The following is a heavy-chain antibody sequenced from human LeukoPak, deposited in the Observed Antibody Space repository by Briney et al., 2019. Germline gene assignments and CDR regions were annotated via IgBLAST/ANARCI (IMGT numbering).Heavy chain of an antibody. V-gene: IGHV1-18*01. CDR1: GYTFTSYG. D-gene: IGHD4-17*01. CDR2: ISAYNGNT. Sequence: ASVKVSCKASGYTFTSYGIGWVRQAPGQGLEWMGWISAYNGNTNYAQKLQGRVTMTTDTSTSTAYMELRSLRSDDTAVYYCARPYGDYVHDAFDIWGQGTMVTVSS. J-gene: IGHJ3*02. CDR3: ARPYGDYVHDAFDI.